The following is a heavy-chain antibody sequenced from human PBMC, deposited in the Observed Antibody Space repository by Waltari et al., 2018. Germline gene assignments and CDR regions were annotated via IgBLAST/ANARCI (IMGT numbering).Heavy chain of an antibody. CDR2: INPSGGST. CDR1: GHTFTSYY. Sequence: QVQLVQSGAEVKKPGASVKVSCKASGHTFTSYYMHWVRQAPGQGLEWMGIINPSGGSTSYAQKFQGRVTMTRDTSTSTVYMELSSLRSEDTAVYYCATSRTESGIVGADHAFDIWGQGTMVTVSS. J-gene: IGHJ3*02. D-gene: IGHD1-26*01. CDR3: ATSRTESGIVGADHAFDI. V-gene: IGHV1-46*01.